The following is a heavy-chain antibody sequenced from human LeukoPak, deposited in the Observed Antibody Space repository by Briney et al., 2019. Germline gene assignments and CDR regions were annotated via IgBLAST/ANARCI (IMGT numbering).Heavy chain of an antibody. V-gene: IGHV3-66*01. J-gene: IGHJ1*01. Sequence: GGSLRLSCAASGFSVSSSYMSWVRQAPGKGLDWVSVIYAGDNTYYADSVKGRFTISRDNAKNTLYLQMNSLRVEDTAVYSCARDPDHGGKSTFQDWGQGTLVTVSS. CDR2: IYAGDNT. CDR1: GFSVSSSY. D-gene: IGHD4-23*01. CDR3: ARDPDHGGKSTFQD.